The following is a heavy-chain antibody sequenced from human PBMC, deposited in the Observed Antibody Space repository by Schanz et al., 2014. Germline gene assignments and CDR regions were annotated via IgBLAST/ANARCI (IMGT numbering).Heavy chain of an antibody. CDR1: GFIFSDHY. D-gene: IGHD3-16*01. Sequence: QVQLVESGGGLVKPGGSLRLSCVVSGFIFSDHYMSWIRQAPGKGLEWISYISSGSSTIHYADSVKGRFTISRDNAKNSLFLQMNSLRAEDTAVYYCAKHRHYADNNGYPGIDYWGQGTLVTVS. J-gene: IGHJ4*02. V-gene: IGHV3-11*01. CDR3: AKHRHYADNNGYPGIDY. CDR2: ISSGSSTI.